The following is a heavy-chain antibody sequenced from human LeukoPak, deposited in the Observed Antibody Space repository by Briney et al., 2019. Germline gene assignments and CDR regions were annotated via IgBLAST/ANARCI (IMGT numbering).Heavy chain of an antibody. CDR2: INPNSGGT. CDR1: GYTFTGYY. D-gene: IGHD6-13*01. Sequence: ASVKVSCKASGYTFTGYYMHWVRQAPGQGLEWMGWINPNSGGTNYAQKFQGRVTMTRDTSISTAYMELSRLRSDDTAVYYCARDFSSSWFSSGYNWFDPWGQGTLVTVSS. J-gene: IGHJ5*02. CDR3: ARDFSSSWFSSGYNWFDP. V-gene: IGHV1-2*02.